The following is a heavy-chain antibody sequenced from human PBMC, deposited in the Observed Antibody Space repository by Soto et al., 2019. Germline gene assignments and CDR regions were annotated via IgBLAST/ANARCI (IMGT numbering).Heavy chain of an antibody. D-gene: IGHD5-12*01. CDR1: GFTFSIYA. J-gene: IGHJ4*02. CDR3: ARAITAGGY. V-gene: IGHV3-30-3*01. Sequence: GGSLRLSCAASGFTFSIYAMHWVGQAPGKGLEWVAVISYDGSNKYYADSVKGRFTISRDNSKNTLYLQMNSLRAEDTAVYYCARAITAGGYWGQGTLVTVSS. CDR2: ISYDGSNK.